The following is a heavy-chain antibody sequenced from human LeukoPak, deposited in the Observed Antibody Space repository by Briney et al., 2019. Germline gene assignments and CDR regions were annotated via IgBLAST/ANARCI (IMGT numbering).Heavy chain of an antibody. J-gene: IGHJ4*02. V-gene: IGHV3-48*01. CDR1: GFTFSSYS. CDR3: ARDRLSGSYIDY. CDR2: IRSSSSTI. Sequence: PGGSLRLSCAASGFTFSSYSMNWVRQAPGKGLEWVSYIRSSSSTIYYADSVKGRFTISRDNAKNSMYLQMDSLRAEDSTVYYCARDRLSGSYIDYWGQGTLVTVSS. D-gene: IGHD1-26*01.